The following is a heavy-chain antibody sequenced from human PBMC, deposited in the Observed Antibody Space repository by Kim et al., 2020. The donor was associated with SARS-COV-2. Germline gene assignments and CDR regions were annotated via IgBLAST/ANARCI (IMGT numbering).Heavy chain of an antibody. Sequence: ASVKVSCKVSGYGLSELAIHWVRQAPGRGLEWLGGFESENDGTLYAQKFQGRLIMTEDTSADTAYMELSGLRFDDTAVYYCATPRAEWQLVPGPFNFWG. CDR2: FESENDGT. D-gene: IGHD6-6*01. CDR3: ATPRAEWQLVPGPFNF. CDR1: GYGLSELA. V-gene: IGHV1-24*01. J-gene: IGHJ3*01.